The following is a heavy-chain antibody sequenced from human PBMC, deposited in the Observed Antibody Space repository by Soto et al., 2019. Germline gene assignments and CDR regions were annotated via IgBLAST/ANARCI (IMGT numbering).Heavy chain of an antibody. Sequence: PGGSLRLSCAASGFTFSNYAMSWVRQAPGKGLEWVSALSGSGGSTYYADSVKGRFTISRDNSKNTLYLQMNSLRAEDTAVYYCAKGSAYGSGSINDYWGQGTLVTVSS. V-gene: IGHV3-23*01. D-gene: IGHD3-10*01. CDR3: AKGSAYGSGSINDY. CDR1: GFTFSNYA. CDR2: LSGSGGST. J-gene: IGHJ4*02.